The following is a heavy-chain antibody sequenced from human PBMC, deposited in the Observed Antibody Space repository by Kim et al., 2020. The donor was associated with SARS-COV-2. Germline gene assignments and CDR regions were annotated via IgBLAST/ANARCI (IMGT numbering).Heavy chain of an antibody. V-gene: IGHV1-3*01. CDR1: GYSFNNYA. CDR3: ASGRYDVLAGYPFLLDY. CDR2: ISAGNDNS. J-gene: IGHJ4*02. D-gene: IGHD3-9*01. Sequence: ASVKVSCKASGYSFNNYAIIWVRQAPGQRLEWMAWISAGNDNSRYSWRFQGRISITTDTSASTANMDLTSLTSEDTAVYYCASGRYDVLAGYPFLLDYWGQGTLVSVSS.